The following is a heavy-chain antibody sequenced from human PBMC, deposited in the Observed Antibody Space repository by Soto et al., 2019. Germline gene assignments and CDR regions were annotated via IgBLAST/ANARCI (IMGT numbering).Heavy chain of an antibody. J-gene: IGHJ4*02. CDR2: IYYTGGT. CDR3: ARDPPGFHSAFDS. CDR1: GGSIISSSYY. V-gene: IGHV4-39*02. Sequence: SETLSLTCAVSGGSIISSSYYWDWIRQPPGKGLEWIGSIYYTGGTYYNPSLKSRVTISADTSKNQFSLHLTSVTPEDTSVYFCARDPPGFHSAFDSWGQGTLVTVSS. D-gene: IGHD4-4*01.